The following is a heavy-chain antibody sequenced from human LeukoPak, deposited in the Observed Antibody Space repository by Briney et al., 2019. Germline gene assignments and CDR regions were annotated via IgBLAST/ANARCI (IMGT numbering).Heavy chain of an antibody. CDR3: ASYGASHFDY. Sequence: SETLSLTCTVSGGSISSYYWSWIRQPPGKGLEWIGYIYYSGSTNYNPSLKSRVTISVDTSKNQFSLKLSPVTAADTAVYYCASYGASHFDYWGQGTLVTVSS. J-gene: IGHJ4*02. CDR2: IYYSGST. V-gene: IGHV4-59*08. D-gene: IGHD4-17*01. CDR1: GGSISSYY.